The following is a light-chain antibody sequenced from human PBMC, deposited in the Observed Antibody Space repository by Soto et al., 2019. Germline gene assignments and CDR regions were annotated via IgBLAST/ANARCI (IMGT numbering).Light chain of an antibody. CDR1: QSINNW. CDR3: QQYNTYVT. J-gene: IGKJ1*01. V-gene: IGKV1-5*03. Sequence: DIQMTQSPSTLSASVGDRVTITCRASQSINNWLAWYQQKPGKAPKLLIYKASTLESGVPSRFSGSGFGTEFTLTISSLQPDDFATYHCQQYNTYVTFGQGTKVDIK. CDR2: KAS.